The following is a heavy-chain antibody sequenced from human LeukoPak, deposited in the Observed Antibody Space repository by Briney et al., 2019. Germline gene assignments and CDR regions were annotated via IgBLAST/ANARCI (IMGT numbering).Heavy chain of an antibody. V-gene: IGHV3-23*01. J-gene: IGHJ4*02. CDR2: IGTHGTTT. D-gene: IGHD2-15*01. Sequence: GGSLRLSCAASGFTFSSYAMTWVRQAPGKGLEWVSSIGTHGTTTYSADSVKGRFTISRDDSKNTLYLQMYSLRADDTAVYYCASTGPQPYCSGWSSATVYYFESWGQGTLVTVSS. CDR3: ASTGPQPYCSGWSSATVYYFES. CDR1: GFTFSSYA.